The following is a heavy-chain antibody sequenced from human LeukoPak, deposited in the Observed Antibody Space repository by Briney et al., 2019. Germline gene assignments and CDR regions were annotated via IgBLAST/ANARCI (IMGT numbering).Heavy chain of an antibody. CDR2: IFHSGST. Sequence: PSETLSLTCTVSNYSISSAYYWGWIRQSPGKGLEWIGSIFHSGSTNYNPSPKSRVTISVDTSKNQFSLKLSSVTAADTAVYYCARHHMVRAPFDLWGRGTLVTVSS. D-gene: IGHD3-10*01. CDR3: ARHHMVRAPFDL. J-gene: IGHJ2*01. CDR1: NYSISSAYY. V-gene: IGHV4-38-2*02.